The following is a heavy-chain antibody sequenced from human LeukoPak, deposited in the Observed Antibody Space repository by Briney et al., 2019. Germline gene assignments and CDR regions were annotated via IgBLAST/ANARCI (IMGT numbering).Heavy chain of an antibody. D-gene: IGHD3-10*01. V-gene: IGHV4-59*11. CDR2: IYSRGLV. CDR3: ARDARGVGLWYFDL. CDR1: GDSISGHY. J-gene: IGHJ2*01. Sequence: SETLSLTCTVSGDSISGHYWSWVRQAPGKGLEWLGYIYSRGLVSYNPSLKSRVAISDDPPKNQFSLTLTSVTAADTAVYYCARDARGVGLWYFDLWGRGTLVTVPS.